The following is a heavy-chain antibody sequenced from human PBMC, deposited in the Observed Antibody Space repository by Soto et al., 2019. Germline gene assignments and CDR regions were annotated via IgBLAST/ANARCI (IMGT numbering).Heavy chain of an antibody. D-gene: IGHD2-15*01. CDR3: AAEKGCSGGSCYDYSYYYYGMDV. CDR2: IVVGSGNT. J-gene: IGHJ6*02. Sequence: ASVKVSCKASGFTFTSSAVQWVRQARGQRLEWIGWIVVGSGNTNYAQKFQERVTITRDMSTSTAYMELSSLRSEDTAVYYCAAEKGCSGGSCYDYSYYYYGMDVWGQGTTVTVSS. CDR1: GFTFTSSA. V-gene: IGHV1-58*01.